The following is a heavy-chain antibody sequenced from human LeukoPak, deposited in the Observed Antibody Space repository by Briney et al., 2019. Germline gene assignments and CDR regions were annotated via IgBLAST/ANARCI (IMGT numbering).Heavy chain of an antibody. V-gene: IGHV1-8*01. Sequence: ASVKVSCKASGYTFTSYDINWVRQATGQGLEWMGWMNPNSGNTGYAQKFQGRVTMTRNTSISTAYMELSSLRSEDTAVYYCARGQSGQWLVTGTNWFDPWGQGTLVTVSS. D-gene: IGHD6-19*01. CDR2: MNPNSGNT. J-gene: IGHJ5*02. CDR3: ARGQSGQWLVTGTNWFDP. CDR1: GYTFTSYD.